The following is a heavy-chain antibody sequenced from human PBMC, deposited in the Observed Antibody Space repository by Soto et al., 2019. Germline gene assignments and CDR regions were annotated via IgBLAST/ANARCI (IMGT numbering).Heavy chain of an antibody. J-gene: IGHJ2*01. CDR1: GFTFSSYW. CDR2: INSDGSST. Sequence: GGSLRLSCAASGFTFSSYWMHWVRQAPGKGLVWVSRINSDGSSTSYADSVKGRFTISRDNAKNTLYLQMNSLRAEDTAVYYCARDPDYGDYASYWYFDLWGRGTLVTVSS. V-gene: IGHV3-74*01. D-gene: IGHD4-17*01. CDR3: ARDPDYGDYASYWYFDL.